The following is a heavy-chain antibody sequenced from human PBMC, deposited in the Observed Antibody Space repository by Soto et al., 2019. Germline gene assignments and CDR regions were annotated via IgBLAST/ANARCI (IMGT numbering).Heavy chain of an antibody. Sequence: WGSLGLACAACGVTLRKLVVSGVRQTPGKGLEWVSTITEAGGDTYYTDSVKGRFTISTDNSRSTLFLQMTSLRAEDTALYYCTRASPDRHHMDVWGQGTTVTVSS. CDR2: ITEAGGDT. CDR3: TRASPDRHHMDV. V-gene: IGHV3-23*01. J-gene: IGHJ6*02. CDR1: GVTLRKLV.